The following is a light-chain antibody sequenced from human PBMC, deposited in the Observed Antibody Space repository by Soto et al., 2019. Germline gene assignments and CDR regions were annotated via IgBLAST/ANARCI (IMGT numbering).Light chain of an antibody. CDR3: CSYAGSTTWV. V-gene: IGLV2-23*01. CDR1: SSDIGGYNL. J-gene: IGLJ3*02. CDR2: EGS. Sequence: QSALTQPASVSGSPGQSLTISCAGTSSDIGGYNLVSWYQQHPGKAPKLMIYEGSKRPSGVSTRFSGSKSGNTASLTISGLQAEDEADYYCCSYAGSTTWVFGGGTKLTVL.